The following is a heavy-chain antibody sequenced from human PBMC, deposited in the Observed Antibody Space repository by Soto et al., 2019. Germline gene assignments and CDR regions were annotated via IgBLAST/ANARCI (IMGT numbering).Heavy chain of an antibody. CDR1: GFTFSSYA. D-gene: IGHD3-3*01. V-gene: IGHV3-23*01. Sequence: GGSLRLSCAASGFTFSSYAMSWVRQAPGKGLEWVSAISGSGGSTYYADSVKGRFTISRDNSKNTLYLQMNSLRAEDTAVYYCAKVDYDFWSGYWPWDHWGQGTPVPVYS. CDR2: ISGSGGST. J-gene: IGHJ4*02. CDR3: AKVDYDFWSGYWPWDH.